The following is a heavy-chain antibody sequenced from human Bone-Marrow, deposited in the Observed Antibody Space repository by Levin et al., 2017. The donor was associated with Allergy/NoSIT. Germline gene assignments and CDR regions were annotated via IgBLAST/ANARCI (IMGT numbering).Heavy chain of an antibody. D-gene: IGHD3-3*01. J-gene: IGHJ4*02. Sequence: ASVKVSCKALAYTFVGHYIHWVRQAPGQGLEWMGRINPHSGASDFAQKFQGRVTMTRNTSFKTAYMELNSLTSDDTAVYYCARSRGSTVFGVSFDLDSWGQGSQVTVSS. CDR1: AYTFVGHY. CDR3: ARSRGSTVFGVSFDLDS. CDR2: INPHSGAS. V-gene: IGHV1-2*06.